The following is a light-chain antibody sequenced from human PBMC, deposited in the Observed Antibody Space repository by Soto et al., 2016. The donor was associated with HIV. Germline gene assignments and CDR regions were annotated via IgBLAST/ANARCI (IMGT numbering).Light chain of an antibody. J-gene: IGLJ3*02. Sequence: SSELTQDPAVSVALGQTVRITCQGDSLRIYYAGWYQQKPGQAPLLIFYGKNNRPSGIPDRFSGSTSGNTASLTIAGAQAEDEADYYCNSRDSSGDHVMFGGGTKLTVL. CDR2: GKN. V-gene: IGLV3-19*01. CDR3: NSRDSSGDHVM. CDR1: SLRIYY.